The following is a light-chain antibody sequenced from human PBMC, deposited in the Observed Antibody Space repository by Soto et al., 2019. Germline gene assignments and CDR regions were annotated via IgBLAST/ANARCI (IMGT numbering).Light chain of an antibody. CDR1: RGLLHSNWRTY. CDR2: EVS. V-gene: IGKV2D-29*01. J-gene: IGKJ2*01. CDR3: MQSVDNLT. Sequence: IVVTPNPLFLSLNPGPSAPISCKSSRGLLHSNWRTYLSWYVQKSGQTPQRLIHEVSVRFTGVPDRFSGSGSGTDFTLKISRVETEDAGIFYCMQSVDNLTFGQGTKLEIK.